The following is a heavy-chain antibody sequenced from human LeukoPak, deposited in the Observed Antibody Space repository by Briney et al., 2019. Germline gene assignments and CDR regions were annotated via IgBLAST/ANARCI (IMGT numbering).Heavy chain of an antibody. Sequence: SETLSLTCTASGDSISSPYWSWIRQPPGKGLEWIGYIYYNGSTNYSPSSKRRVFITVNTSKKHFSLRLSSVTAADTAVYYCAREDLSLRYMDVWGKGTTVTVSS. CDR3: AREDLSLRYMDV. CDR2: IYYNGST. J-gene: IGHJ6*03. CDR1: GDSISSPY. V-gene: IGHV4-59*11.